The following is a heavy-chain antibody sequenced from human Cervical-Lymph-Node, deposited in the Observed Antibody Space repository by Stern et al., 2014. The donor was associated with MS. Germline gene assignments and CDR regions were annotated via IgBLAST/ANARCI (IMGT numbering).Heavy chain of an antibody. CDR3: ASAYSSSHYYFDY. CDR1: GFSFSRYA. CDR2: IWYDGSTP. Sequence: MQLVESGGGVVQPGGSLRLSCAASGFSFSRYAMHWVRQAPGKGLEWVALIWYDGSTPYYADSVTGRFTISRDNFKNTLYLQMNSLRAEDTAVYYCASAYSSSHYYFDYWGQGTLVTVSS. D-gene: IGHD6-13*01. J-gene: IGHJ4*02. V-gene: IGHV3-33*01.